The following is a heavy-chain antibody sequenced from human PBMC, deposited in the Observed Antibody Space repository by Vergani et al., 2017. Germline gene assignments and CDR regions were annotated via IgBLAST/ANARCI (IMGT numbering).Heavy chain of an antibody. CDR1: GFTFSNAW. D-gene: IGHD4-17*01. J-gene: IGHJ4*02. V-gene: IGHV3-15*01. CDR2: IKNKIDGGTT. CDR3: TTCGDYGNPRTRYFEY. Sequence: EVQLVESGGGLVKPGGSLSLSCAASGFTFSNAWMSWVRKAPGKGLEWVGRIKNKIDGGTTDYAAPVKGRFTISRDDSRNTLYLRMNSLKTEDTAVYYCTTCGDYGNPRTRYFEYWGQGTLVTVSS.